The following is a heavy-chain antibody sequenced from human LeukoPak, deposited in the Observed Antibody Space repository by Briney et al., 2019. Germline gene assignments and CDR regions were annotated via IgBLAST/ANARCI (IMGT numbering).Heavy chain of an antibody. CDR1: GGSFSGYY. CDR2: INHSGST. D-gene: IGHD5-18*01. V-gene: IGHV4-34*01. Sequence: ETLSLTCAVYGGSFSGYYWSWIRQPPGKGLEWFGEINHSGSTNYNPSLKSRVTVSVDTSKNQFSLWLSSVTAADTAVYYCARDVTAMNTLDYWGQGTLVTVSS. J-gene: IGHJ4*02. CDR3: ARDVTAMNTLDY.